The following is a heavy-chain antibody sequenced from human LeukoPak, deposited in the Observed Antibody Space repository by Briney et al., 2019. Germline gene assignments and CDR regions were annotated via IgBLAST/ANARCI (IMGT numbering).Heavy chain of an antibody. Sequence: ASVTVSCKASGYTFTGYYIHWVRQAPGQGLEWMGWINPNSGGTNYAQKFQGRVTTTRDTSISTAYMELSRLKSDDTAVYYCARNLWFGESSDAFNIWGQGTMVTVSS. CDR3: ARNLWFGESSDAFNI. J-gene: IGHJ3*02. D-gene: IGHD3-10*01. V-gene: IGHV1-2*02. CDR1: GYTFTGYY. CDR2: INPNSGGT.